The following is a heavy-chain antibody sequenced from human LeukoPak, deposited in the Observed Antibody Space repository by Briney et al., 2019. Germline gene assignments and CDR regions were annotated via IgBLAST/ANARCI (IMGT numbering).Heavy chain of an antibody. CDR2: ISGSGGRT. D-gene: IGHD3-10*01. Sequence: GGSLRLSCAASGFTFSSYAMSWVRQAPRKGLEWVSAISGSGGRTYYADSVKGRFTISRDNSKNTLYLQMNSLRAEDTAVYYCAKDPAGSGTHDRYFDYWGQGTLVTVSS. CDR3: AKDPAGSGTHDRYFDY. V-gene: IGHV3-23*01. J-gene: IGHJ4*02. CDR1: GFTFSSYA.